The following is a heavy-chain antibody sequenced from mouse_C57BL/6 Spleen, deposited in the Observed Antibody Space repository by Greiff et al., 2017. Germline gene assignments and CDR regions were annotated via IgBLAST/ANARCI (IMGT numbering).Heavy chain of an antibody. V-gene: IGHV1-80*01. CDR2: IYPGDGDT. Sequence: VQLQQSGAELVKPGASVKISCKASGYAFSSYWMNWVQQRPGKGLEWIGQIYPGDGDTNYNGKFKGQATLTADKSSSTAYMQSSSLTSEDSAVYFCARSRGYDEGYAMDYWGQGTSVTVSS. CDR3: ARSRGYDEGYAMDY. J-gene: IGHJ4*01. CDR1: GYAFSSYW. D-gene: IGHD2-2*01.